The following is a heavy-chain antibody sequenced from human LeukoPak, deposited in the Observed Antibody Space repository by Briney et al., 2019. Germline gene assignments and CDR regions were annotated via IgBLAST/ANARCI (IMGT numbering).Heavy chain of an antibody. J-gene: IGHJ4*02. D-gene: IGHD3-22*01. Sequence: SETLSLTCTVSGGSIITNYGSWFRHPAGKGWEGIDRIYNSGNTNYSPSLESRVTMSADTSKNQFSLKLSSVTAADTAVYYCARGTFDSSGYYLFDYWGQGTLVTVSS. CDR2: IYNSGNT. V-gene: IGHV4-4*07. CDR1: GGSIITNY. CDR3: ARGTFDSSGYYLFDY.